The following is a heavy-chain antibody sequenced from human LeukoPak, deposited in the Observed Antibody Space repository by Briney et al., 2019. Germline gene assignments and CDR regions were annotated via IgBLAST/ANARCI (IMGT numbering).Heavy chain of an antibody. CDR1: GGSFSGYY. J-gene: IGHJ5*02. CDR3: ARATINWFDP. CDR2: IYYSGST. Sequence: SETLSLTCAVYGGSFSGYYWSWIRQPPGKGLEWIGDIYYSGSTNSNPSLKSRVTISLDTSKNQFSLKLSSVTAADTAVYYCARATINWFDPWGQGTLVTVSS. D-gene: IGHD1-1*01. V-gene: IGHV4-59*01.